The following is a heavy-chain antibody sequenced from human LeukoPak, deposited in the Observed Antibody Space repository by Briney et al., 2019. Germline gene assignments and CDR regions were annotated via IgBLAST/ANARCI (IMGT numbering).Heavy chain of an antibody. D-gene: IGHD5-24*01. CDR1: GFTFSSYA. CDR3: ARDHQVGDGYSYFDY. J-gene: IGHJ4*02. V-gene: IGHV3-30*04. CDR2: ISYDGSNK. Sequence: GGSLRLSCAASGFTFSSYAMHWVRQAPGKGLEWVAVISYDGSNKYYADSVKGRFTISRDNSKNTLYLQMNSLRAEDTAVYYCARDHQVGDGYSYFDYWGQGTLVTVSS.